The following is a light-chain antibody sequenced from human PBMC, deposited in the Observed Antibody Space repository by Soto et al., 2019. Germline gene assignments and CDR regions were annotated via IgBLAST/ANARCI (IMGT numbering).Light chain of an antibody. CDR1: SSDVGGYNY. V-gene: IGLV2-11*01. CDR2: DVS. CDR3: CSYAGSYNYV. J-gene: IGLJ1*01. Sequence: QSVLTQPRSVSGSPGQSVTISCTGTSSDVGGYNYVSWYQQHPGKAPKLMIYDVSKRPSGVPDRFSGSKSGNTASLTISGLQAEEEADYYCCSYAGSYNYVFGTGTKVTVL.